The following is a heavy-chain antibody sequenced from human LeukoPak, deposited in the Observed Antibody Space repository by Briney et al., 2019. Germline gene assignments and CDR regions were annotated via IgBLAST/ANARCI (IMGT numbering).Heavy chain of an antibody. Sequence: PSETLSLTCTVSGGSISSSSYYWGWIRQPPGKGLEWIGYIYYSGSTNYNPSLKSRVTISVDTSKNQFSLKLSSVTAADTAVYYCARSGTIPRWGQGTLVTVSS. D-gene: IGHD2-2*01. CDR3: ARSGTIPR. V-gene: IGHV4-61*05. J-gene: IGHJ4*02. CDR2: IYYSGST. CDR1: GGSISSSSYY.